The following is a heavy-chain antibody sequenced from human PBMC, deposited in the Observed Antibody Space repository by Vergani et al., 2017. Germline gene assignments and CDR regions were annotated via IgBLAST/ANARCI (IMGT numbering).Heavy chain of an antibody. CDR2: IYPGDSDT. J-gene: IGHJ4*02. CDR1: GSSFTSYW. CDR3: AKQEDSRWALDY. D-gene: IGHD6-6*01. Sequence: EVQLVQSGAEVKKPGESLKISCKGSGSSFTSYWIGWVRQMPGKGLEWMGVIYPGDSDTRYSTAFQGQITITADKSISTAYLQWSSLKAADTAMYYWAKQEDSRWALDYWGQGTLVTVSS. V-gene: IGHV5-51*01.